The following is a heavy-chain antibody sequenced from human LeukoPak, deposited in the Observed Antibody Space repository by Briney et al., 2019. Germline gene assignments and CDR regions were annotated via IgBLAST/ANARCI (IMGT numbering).Heavy chain of an antibody. D-gene: IGHD2-15*01. Sequence: SETLSLTCTVSGGSISSYYWSWIRQPAGKGLDWIGRICTSGSTNYNPSLKSRVTISVDKSQNQFSLKLSSVTAADTAVYYCAREDRRILDYWGQGTLVTVSS. CDR1: GGSISSYY. CDR3: AREDRRILDY. J-gene: IGHJ4*02. V-gene: IGHV4-4*07. CDR2: ICTSGST.